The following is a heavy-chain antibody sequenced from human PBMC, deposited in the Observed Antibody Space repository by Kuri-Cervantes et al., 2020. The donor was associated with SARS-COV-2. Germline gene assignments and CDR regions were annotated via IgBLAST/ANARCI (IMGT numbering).Heavy chain of an antibody. CDR2: IYTSGST. D-gene: IGHD3-3*01. J-gene: IGHJ4*02. CDR1: GGSISSYY. Sequence: SETLSLTCSVSGGSISSYYWSWIRQLAGKGLEWIGRIYTSGSTNYNPSLKSRVTMSVDTSKNQLSLWLTSVTAADTAVYYCARYFWSGAYYFDYWGQETLVTVSS. V-gene: IGHV4-4*07. CDR3: ARYFWSGAYYFDY.